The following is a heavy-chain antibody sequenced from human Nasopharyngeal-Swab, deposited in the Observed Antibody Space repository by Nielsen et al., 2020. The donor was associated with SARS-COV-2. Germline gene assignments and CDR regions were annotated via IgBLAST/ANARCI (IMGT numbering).Heavy chain of an antibody. CDR1: GFTFNNNA. J-gene: IGHJ4*02. D-gene: IGHD1-26*01. V-gene: IGHV3-23*01. CDR3: AKGGSLSGSWD. CDR2: VSGSGKIT. Sequence: GESLKISCLASGFTFNNNAMTWVRQAPGKGLEWVSTVSGSGKITYYADSVKGRFTISRDNSKNTLFLRMSSLRDEDTAVYYCAKGGSLSGSWDWGQGTLVTVSS.